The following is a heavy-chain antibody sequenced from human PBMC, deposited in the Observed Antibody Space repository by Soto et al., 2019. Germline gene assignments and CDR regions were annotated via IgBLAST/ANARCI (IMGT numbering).Heavy chain of an antibody. D-gene: IGHD2-15*01. J-gene: IGHJ4*02. V-gene: IGHV1-69*01. CDR2: IIPILTTA. CDR3: ARKAGGGNYYNLDF. CDR1: GDSFSSYA. Sequence: QVQVVQSGAEVKKPGSSVKVSCKVSGDSFSSYAISWVRQAPGQGLEWMGGIIPILTTANYAQKFQDRVTITADESTSTAYMEVSSLTSEDTAVYYCARKAGGGNYYNLDFWGQGTLVTVSS.